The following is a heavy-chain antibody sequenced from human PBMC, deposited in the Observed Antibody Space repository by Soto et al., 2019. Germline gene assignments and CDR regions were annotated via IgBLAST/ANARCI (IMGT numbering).Heavy chain of an antibody. D-gene: IGHD3-16*01. V-gene: IGHV4-30-2*01. J-gene: IGHJ5*02. CDR1: GGSISSGGYS. CDR2: IYHSGST. Sequence: QLQLQESGSGLVKPSQTLSLTCAVSGGSISSGGYSWSWIRQPPGKGLEWIGYIYHSGSTYYNPSRKSRVTISVDRSKNQFSLKLSSVTAADTAVYYCARSGPNTRGWFDPWGQGTLVTVSS. CDR3: ARSGPNTRGWFDP.